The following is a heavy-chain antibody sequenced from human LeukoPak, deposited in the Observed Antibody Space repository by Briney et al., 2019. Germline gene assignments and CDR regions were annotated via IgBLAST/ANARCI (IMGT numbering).Heavy chain of an antibody. CDR3: VNNTYSSSWYDY. Sequence: NPSETLSLTCAVYGGSFSGYYWSWIRDPPGKGLEWIGEINHSGSTNYNPSLKSRVTISLDTSQNQFSPKLRPVTASDTAVFYFVNNTYSSSWYDYWGQAT. CDR2: INHSGST. CDR1: GGSFSGYY. D-gene: IGHD6-13*01. J-gene: IGHJ4*01. V-gene: IGHV4-34*01.